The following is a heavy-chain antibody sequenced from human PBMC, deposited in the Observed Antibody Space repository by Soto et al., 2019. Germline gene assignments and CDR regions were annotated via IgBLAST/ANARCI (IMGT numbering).Heavy chain of an antibody. CDR3: ARVGPYDTSGYSLFALDY. CDR1: GGSISSFY. V-gene: IGHV4-59*01. Sequence: SETLSLTCTVSGGSISSFYWSWIRQPPGKGLEWIGYLYSSGSTNYNPSLKSRVNISVDTSKNQFSLKLNFVTAADTAVYYCARVGPYDTSGYSLFALDYWGQGALVTVS. J-gene: IGHJ4*02. CDR2: LYSSGST. D-gene: IGHD3-22*01.